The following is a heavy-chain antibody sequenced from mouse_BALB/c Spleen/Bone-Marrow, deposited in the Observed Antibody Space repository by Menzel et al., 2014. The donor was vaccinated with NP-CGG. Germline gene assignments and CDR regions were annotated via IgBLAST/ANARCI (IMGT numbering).Heavy chain of an antibody. CDR3: ASYYYGRAWFAY. Sequence: VQLQQPGAELVKPGASVKLSCTASGFNIKDTYMHWVKQRPEQGLEWIGRIDPANGNTKYDPKFQGKATITADTSSNTAYLQLSSLTSEDTAVYYCASYYYGRAWFAYWGQGTLVTVPA. V-gene: IGHV14-3*02. J-gene: IGHJ3*01. CDR1: GFNIKDTY. CDR2: IDPANGNT. D-gene: IGHD1-1*01.